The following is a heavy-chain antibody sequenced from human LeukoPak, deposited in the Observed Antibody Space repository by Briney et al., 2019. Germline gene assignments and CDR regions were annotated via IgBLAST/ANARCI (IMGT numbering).Heavy chain of an antibody. Sequence: PSETLSLTCTVSGGSISSYYWSWIRQPPGKGLEWIGYIYYSGSTNYNSSLKSRVTISVDTSKNQFSLKLSSVTAADTAVYYCASGQRRRVYASGGYFDYWGQGTLVTVSS. J-gene: IGHJ4*02. V-gene: IGHV4-59*01. CDR1: GGSISSYY. CDR2: IYYSGST. CDR3: ASGQRRRVYASGGYFDY. D-gene: IGHD2-8*01.